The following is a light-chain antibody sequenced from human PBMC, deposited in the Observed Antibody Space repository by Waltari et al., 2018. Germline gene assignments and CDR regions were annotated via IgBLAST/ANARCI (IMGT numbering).Light chain of an antibody. CDR2: KND. CDR1: SFNIGRNY. V-gene: IGLV1-47*01. Sequence: QSALTQPPSASGTPGQGVTIPCPGSSFNIGRNYVYWYQQLSGAAPKLLMFKNDQRPSGVPDRFSGTRSGASASLAIIGLRSEDEADYYCAVWDDVLSSWVFGGGTKLTVL. CDR3: AVWDDVLSSWV. J-gene: IGLJ3*02.